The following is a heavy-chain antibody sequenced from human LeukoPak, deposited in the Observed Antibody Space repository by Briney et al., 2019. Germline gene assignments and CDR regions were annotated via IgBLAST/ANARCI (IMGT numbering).Heavy chain of an antibody. CDR3: VREEYGAGSRPFDC. V-gene: IGHV4-31*03. J-gene: IGHJ4*02. CDR1: GDSISNTVYY. Sequence: PSQTLSLTCTVSGDSISNTVYYWGWIRQHPGRSLEWIGYMYYSGITHYNPSLRSRVTISLDTSKNQFSLTLGSVTAADTAVYYCVREEYGAGSRPFDCWGQGILVTVSS. CDR2: MYYSGIT. D-gene: IGHD3-10*01.